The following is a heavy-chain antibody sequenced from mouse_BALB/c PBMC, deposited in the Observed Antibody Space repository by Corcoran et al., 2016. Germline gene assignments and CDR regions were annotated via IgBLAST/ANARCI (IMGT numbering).Heavy chain of an antibody. CDR3: ARQAYCREGGFAY. J-gene: IGHJ3*01. CDR2: FYPRSKTT. V-gene: IGHV1-62-2*01. Sequence: VQLQQSGAELVKPGASVKLSCKASGYTFTEYTIHWVKQRSGQGLEWIGWFYPRSKTTKYNEKFKDKATLTADKSSSTVYMELSRLTSEDSAVYFCARQAYCREGGFAYWGQGTLVTVSA. D-gene: IGHD2-14*01. CDR1: GYTFTEYT.